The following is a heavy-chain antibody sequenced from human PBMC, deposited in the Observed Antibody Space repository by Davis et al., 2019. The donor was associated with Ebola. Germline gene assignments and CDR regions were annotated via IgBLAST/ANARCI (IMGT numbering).Heavy chain of an antibody. Sequence: GESLKISCAASGITFSGSAVHWVRQASGKGLEWVGRIRSKANSFATEFAASVKGRFTISRDDSKNTAYLQMNSLKTEETAVYYCSRHSPFRFLDYWGQGTLVTVSS. V-gene: IGHV3-73*01. CDR1: GITFSGSA. CDR2: IRSKANSFAT. J-gene: IGHJ4*02. CDR3: SRHSPFRFLDY. D-gene: IGHD3-3*01.